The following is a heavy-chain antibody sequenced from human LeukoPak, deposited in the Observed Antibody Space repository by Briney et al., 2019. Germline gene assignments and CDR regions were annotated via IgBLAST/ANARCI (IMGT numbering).Heavy chain of an antibody. CDR2: IIPIFGTA. D-gene: IGHD2-15*01. V-gene: IGHV1-69*13. Sequence: SVKVSCKASGGTFSSYAISWVRQAPGQGLEWMGGIIPIFGTANYAQKFQGRVTITADESTSTAYMELSSLRSEDTAVYYCARDMNTRVAPISYAFDLWGQGTMVTVSS. J-gene: IGHJ3*01. CDR1: GGTFSSYA. CDR3: ARDMNTRVAPISYAFDL.